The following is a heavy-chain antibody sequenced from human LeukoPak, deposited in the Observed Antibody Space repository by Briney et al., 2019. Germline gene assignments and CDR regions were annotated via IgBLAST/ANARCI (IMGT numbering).Heavy chain of an antibody. D-gene: IGHD5-18*01. V-gene: IGHV4-30-2*01. Sequence: SETLSLTCTVSGGSISSGGYYWSWIRQPPGKGLEWIGYIYHSGSTYYNPSLKSRVTISVDRSKNQFSLKLSSVTAADTAVYYCATSVDTAMVYYYYMDVWGKGTTVTVSS. CDR1: GGSISSGGYY. CDR2: IYHSGST. CDR3: ATSVDTAMVYYYYMDV. J-gene: IGHJ6*03.